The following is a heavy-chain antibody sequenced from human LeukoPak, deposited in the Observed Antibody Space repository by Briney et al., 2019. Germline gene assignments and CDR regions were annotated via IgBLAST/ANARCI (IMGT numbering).Heavy chain of an antibody. CDR3: ARDTGDGYNDGFGWDYYMDV. CDR2: ISSSGSTI. V-gene: IGHV3-48*03. J-gene: IGHJ6*03. D-gene: IGHD5-24*01. CDR1: GFTFSSYE. Sequence: PGGSLRLSCAASGFTFSSYEMNWVRQAPGKGLEWVSYISSSGSTIYYADSVKGRFTISRDNAKNSLYLQMNSLRAEDTAVYYCARDTGDGYNDGFGWDYYMDVWGKGTTVTVSS.